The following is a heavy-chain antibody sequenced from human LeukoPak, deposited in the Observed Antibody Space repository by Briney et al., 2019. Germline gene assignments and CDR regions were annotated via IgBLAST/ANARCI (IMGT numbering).Heavy chain of an antibody. CDR2: INTRGST. CDR3: ARGPSFSGYDPPGDY. J-gene: IGHJ4*02. Sequence: SETLSLTCTVSGGSISSYYWSWIREPAGKGLEWLGRINTRGSTNYIPSLKSRITLSVDTSKNQFSLMLTSVTAADTAVYYCARGPSFSGYDPPGDYWGQGTLVTVSS. V-gene: IGHV4-4*07. D-gene: IGHD5-12*01. CDR1: GGSISSYY.